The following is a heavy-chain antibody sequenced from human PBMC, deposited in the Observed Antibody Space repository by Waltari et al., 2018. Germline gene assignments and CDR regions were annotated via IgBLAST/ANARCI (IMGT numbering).Heavy chain of an antibody. CDR3: ASFVSVSPP. CDR2: INPNSAGT. V-gene: IGHV1-2*06. Sequence: QVQLVQAGAEVKKPGASGKVSCKAAGYTFTGYYRHWVRQAPGQRLEWMGRINPNSAGTNYAQQFQGRVIITTDKSIRTPYMELSRLRSDDTAVSYCASFVSVSPPWGQGPLVTVSS. J-gene: IGHJ5*02. CDR1: GYTFTGYY. D-gene: IGHD3-16*01.